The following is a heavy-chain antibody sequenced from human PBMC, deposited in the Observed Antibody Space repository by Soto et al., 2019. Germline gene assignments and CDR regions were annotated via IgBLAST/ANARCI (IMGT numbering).Heavy chain of an antibody. V-gene: IGHV1-18*04. CDR3: ARDRYYDFWSGLPWFDP. J-gene: IGHJ5*02. CDR1: GYTFTSYG. CDR2: ISAYNGNT. Sequence: ASVKVSCKASGYTFTSYGISWVRQAPGQGLEWMGWISAYNGNTNYAQKLQGRVTMTTDTSTSTAYMELRSLRSDDTAVYYCARDRYYDFWSGLPWFDPWGQGTLVTVSS. D-gene: IGHD3-3*01.